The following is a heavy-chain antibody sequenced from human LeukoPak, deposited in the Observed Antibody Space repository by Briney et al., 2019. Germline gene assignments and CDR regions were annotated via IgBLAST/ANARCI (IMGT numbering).Heavy chain of an antibody. J-gene: IGHJ4*02. CDR1: GYTFTGYY. V-gene: IGHV1-2*06. CDR3: ARDSRGSYKFGFDY. CDR2: INPNSGGT. D-gene: IGHD1-26*01. Sequence: ASVKVSCKASGYTFTGYYMHWVRQATGQGLEWMGRINPNSGGTNYAQKFQGRVTMTRDTSISTAYMELSRLRSDDTAVYYCARDSRGSYKFGFDYWGQGTLVTVSS.